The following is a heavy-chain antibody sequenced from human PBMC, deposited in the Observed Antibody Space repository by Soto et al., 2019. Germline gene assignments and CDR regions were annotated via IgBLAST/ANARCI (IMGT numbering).Heavy chain of an antibody. CDR1: GFTFSTCI. CDR3: AREVQPVVRREYDY. J-gene: IGHJ4*02. D-gene: IGHD2-15*01. V-gene: IGHV3-21*06. Sequence: EVQLVESGGGLVKPGGSLRLSCAVSGFTFSTCIMNWVRQAPGKGLEWVSSIGSGGSPYYADSVKGRFTISRDNAKNSLYLQMNSLRAEDTAVYYCAREVQPVVRREYDYWGQGTLVTVSS. CDR2: IGSGGSP.